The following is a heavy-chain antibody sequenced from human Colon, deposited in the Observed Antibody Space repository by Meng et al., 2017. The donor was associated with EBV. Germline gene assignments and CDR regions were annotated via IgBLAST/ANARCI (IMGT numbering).Heavy chain of an antibody. J-gene: IGHJ4*02. V-gene: IGHV4-30-4*01. CDR2: IYYTGST. Sequence: QVRLQVSGPGLVKPSPTLSLTCTVSGGSINSGDYYWSWIRQPPGKGLEWIGYIYYTGSTYYNPSLKSRATISMDTSKNQFSLRLSSVTAADTAVYYCARNYYFDYWGQGTLVTVSS. CDR1: GGSINSGDYY. CDR3: ARNYYFDY.